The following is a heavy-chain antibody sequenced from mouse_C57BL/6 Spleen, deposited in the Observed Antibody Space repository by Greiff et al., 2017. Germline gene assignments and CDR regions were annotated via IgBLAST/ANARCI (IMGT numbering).Heavy chain of an antibody. CDR2: INPNNGGT. CDR3: ARPFYDYDYFDY. CDR1: GYTFTDYN. Sequence: EVQLQQSGPELVKPGASVKMSCKASGYTFTDYNMHWVKQSPGKSLEWIGYINPNNGGTSYNQKFKGKATLTVNKSSSTAYMELRSLTSEDSAVYYCARPFYDYDYFDYWGQGTTLTVSS. D-gene: IGHD2-4*01. J-gene: IGHJ2*01. V-gene: IGHV1-22*01.